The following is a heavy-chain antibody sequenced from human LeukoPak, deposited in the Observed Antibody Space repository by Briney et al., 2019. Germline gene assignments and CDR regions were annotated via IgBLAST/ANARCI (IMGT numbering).Heavy chain of an antibody. CDR3: VRGAHSNSSA. V-gene: IGHV1-2*02. CDR1: GYTFTSYY. J-gene: IGHJ4*02. D-gene: IGHD6-6*01. Sequence: GASVKVSCKAFGYTFTSYYMHWVRQAPGQGLEWMGWINPTSGGTKYAQKFLGRVTMTRDTSITTAYMELSSLKSDDTAVYFCVRGAHSNSSAWGQGTLVTVSS. CDR2: INPTSGGT.